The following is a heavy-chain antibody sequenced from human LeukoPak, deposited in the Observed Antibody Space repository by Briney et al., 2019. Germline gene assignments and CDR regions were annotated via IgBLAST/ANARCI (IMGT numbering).Heavy chain of an antibody. CDR2: ISYSGHT. J-gene: IGHJ6*02. CDR3: ARTIFWNGYYSREYYYGMDL. CDR1: GGSISGY. D-gene: IGHD3-3*01. Sequence: SETLSLTCTVSGGSISGYWTWIRQPPGKGLEWIAYISYSGHTNYNPSLKSRVTISVDTSKNQFSLQLSSVTAADTAVYYCARTIFWNGYYSREYYYGMDLWGQGTTVTVSS. V-gene: IGHV4-59*01.